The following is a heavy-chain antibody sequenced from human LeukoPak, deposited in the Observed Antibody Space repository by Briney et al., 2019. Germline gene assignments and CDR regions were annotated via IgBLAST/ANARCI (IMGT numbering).Heavy chain of an antibody. Sequence: TVSLTCTVSGGSITSGNYYWNWIRQPAGKGLEWIGRLNTCGYTNYNPSFKSRVTISVDPSKNQFSLRLSSVTAADTAVYYCARDHRRYFPAFDYWGQGALV. V-gene: IGHV4-61*02. CDR1: GGSITSGNYY. CDR3: ARDHRRYFPAFDY. J-gene: IGHJ4*02. CDR2: LNTCGYT. D-gene: IGHD3-16*02.